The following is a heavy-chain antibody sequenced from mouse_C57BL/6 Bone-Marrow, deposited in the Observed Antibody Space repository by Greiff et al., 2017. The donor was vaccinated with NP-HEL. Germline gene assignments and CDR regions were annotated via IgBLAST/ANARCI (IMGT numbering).Heavy chain of an antibody. Sequence: VKLMESGAELVKPGASVKMSCKASGYTFTSYWITWVKQRPGQGLEWIGDIYPGSGSTNYNEKFKSKATLTVDTSSSTAYMQLSSLTSEDSAVYYCARFRGYFDYWGQGTTLTVSS. CDR2: IYPGSGST. V-gene: IGHV1-55*01. CDR1: GYTFTSYW. J-gene: IGHJ2*01. CDR3: ARFRGYFDY.